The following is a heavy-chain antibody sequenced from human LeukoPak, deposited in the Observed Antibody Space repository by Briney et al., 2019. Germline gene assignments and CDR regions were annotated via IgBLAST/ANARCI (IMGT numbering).Heavy chain of an antibody. D-gene: IGHD1-20*01. CDR2: ISGSGGST. CDR1: GFTFSSYA. Sequence: GGSLRLSCAASGFTFSSYAMSWVRQAPGKGPEWVSAISGSGGSTYYADSVKGRFTISRDNSKNTLYLQMNSLRAEDTAVYYCAKTRSNWNYFDYWGQGTLVTVSS. CDR3: AKTRSNWNYFDY. V-gene: IGHV3-23*01. J-gene: IGHJ4*02.